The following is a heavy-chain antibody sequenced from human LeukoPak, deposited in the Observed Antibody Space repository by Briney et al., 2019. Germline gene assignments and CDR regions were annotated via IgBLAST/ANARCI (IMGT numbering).Heavy chain of an antibody. CDR2: IYHSGST. Sequence: PSETLSLTCAVSGGSISSGGYSWSWIRQPPGKGLEWIGYIYHSGSTYYNPSLKSRVTISVDRSKNQFSLKLSSVTAADTAVYYCARDYDGVLDYWGQGTLVTVSS. CDR3: ARDYDGVLDY. CDR1: GGSISSGGYS. V-gene: IGHV4-30-2*01. D-gene: IGHD3-3*01. J-gene: IGHJ4*02.